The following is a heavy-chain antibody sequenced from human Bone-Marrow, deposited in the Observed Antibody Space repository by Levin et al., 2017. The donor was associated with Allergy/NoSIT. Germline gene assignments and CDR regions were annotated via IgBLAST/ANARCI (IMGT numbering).Heavy chain of an antibody. Sequence: PGESLRISCAASGFIFSNYGMHWVRQAPGEGLEWVAVISEDGSNDGNNKYYADSVKGRFTISRDNSKNTLYLQMTSLRAEDTAVYYCTKTQGFYYYMDVWGKGTTVTVSS. V-gene: IGHV3-30*18. J-gene: IGHJ6*03. CDR3: TKTQGFYYYMDV. CDR2: ISEDGSNDGNNK. CDR1: GFIFSNYG.